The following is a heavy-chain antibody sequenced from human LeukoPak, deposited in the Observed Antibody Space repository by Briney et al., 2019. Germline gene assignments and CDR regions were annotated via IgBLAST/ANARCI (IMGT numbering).Heavy chain of an antibody. D-gene: IGHD6-25*01. Sequence: ASVKVSCKASGYTFTGYYTHWVRQAPGQGLEWMGWINPNSGGTNYAQKFQGRVTMTRDTSISTAYMELSRLRSDDTAVYYCARAFGRLPTGAYWGQGTLVTVSS. J-gene: IGHJ4*02. CDR1: GYTFTGYY. CDR3: ARAFGRLPTGAY. CDR2: INPNSGGT. V-gene: IGHV1-2*02.